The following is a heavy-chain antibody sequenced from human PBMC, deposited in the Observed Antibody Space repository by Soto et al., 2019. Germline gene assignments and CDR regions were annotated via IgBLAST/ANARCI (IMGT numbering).Heavy chain of an antibody. D-gene: IGHD2-15*01. CDR1: GFTFNSYG. V-gene: IGHV3-33*05. CDR3: AREGDDYCSGTRCFHYYGLDV. J-gene: IGHJ6*02. CDR2: IEYNAKNR. Sequence: QVQLVESGGGVVQPGTSLRLSCTASGFTFNSYGIHWVRQAPGKGLEWLALIEYNAKNRFYADSVKGRFSISRDNSRNTVYLQVNGLRAEDTAVYYCAREGDDYCSGTRCFHYYGLDVGGQGTTVTVS.